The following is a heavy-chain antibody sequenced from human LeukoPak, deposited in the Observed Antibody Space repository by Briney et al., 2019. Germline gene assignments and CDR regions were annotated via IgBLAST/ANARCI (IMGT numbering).Heavy chain of an antibody. J-gene: IGHJ4*02. CDR3: ARRYSNYFFDY. CDR1: GYSITNGYY. Sequence: SETLSLTCAVSGYSITNGYYWAWIRQSPGKGLEWIGNIYYSGNTYYNPSLKSRVTISVDTSKNQFSLMLSSVTAADTAVYYCARRYSNYFFDYWGQGTLATVSS. V-gene: IGHV4-38-2*01. D-gene: IGHD4-11*01. CDR2: IYYSGNT.